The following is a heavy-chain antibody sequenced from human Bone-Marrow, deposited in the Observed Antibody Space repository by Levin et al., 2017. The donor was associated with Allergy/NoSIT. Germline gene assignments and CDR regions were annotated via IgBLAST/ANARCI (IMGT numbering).Heavy chain of an antibody. D-gene: IGHD4-17*01. Sequence: GGSLRLSCSASGFTFYTYPMHWVRQAPGKGLEYVSFISRNGDDTYYADSVKGRFTISRDNSQNTLYLDMIRLRPEDTALYYCVFVVTTRHYWGQGTLVAVSS. CDR1: GFTFYTYP. CDR3: VFVVTTRHY. CDR2: ISRNGDDT. J-gene: IGHJ4*02. V-gene: IGHV3-64D*06.